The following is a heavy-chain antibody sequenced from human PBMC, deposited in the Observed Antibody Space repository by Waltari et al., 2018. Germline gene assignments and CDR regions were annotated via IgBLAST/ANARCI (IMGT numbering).Heavy chain of an antibody. V-gene: IGHV3-7*01. D-gene: IGHD3-22*01. CDR3: ASLYDSPG. Sequence: EVQLVESGGGLVQPGGSVRLSCAASGFPFSICWMSWVRQAPGKGLEWVANIKQDGSEKYYVDSVKGRFTISRDNAKNSLYLQMNSLRAEDTAVYYCASLYDSPGWGQGTLVTVSS. CDR2: IKQDGSEK. J-gene: IGHJ4*02. CDR1: GFPFSICW.